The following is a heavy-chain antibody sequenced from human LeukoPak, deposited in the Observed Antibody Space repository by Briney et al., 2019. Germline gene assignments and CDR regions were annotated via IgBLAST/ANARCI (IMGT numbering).Heavy chain of an antibody. J-gene: IGHJ4*02. D-gene: IGHD3-10*02. Sequence: SETLSLTCSVSGDSTSDYYWNWIRQPAGQGLEWLGRIYYTGNTAYNPSLESRLTMSLDTAKNQFSLKVTSLTAADTAVYYCARGGTLFTYFDSWGQGTLVTVSS. CDR2: IYYTGNT. CDR1: GDSTSDYY. CDR3: ARGGTLFTYFDS. V-gene: IGHV4-4*07.